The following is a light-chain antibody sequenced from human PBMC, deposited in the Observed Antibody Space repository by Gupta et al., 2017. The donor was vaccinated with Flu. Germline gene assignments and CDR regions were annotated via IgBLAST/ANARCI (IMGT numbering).Light chain of an antibody. CDR1: QSLLHSNGYNY. CDR2: LGS. Sequence: DSVVTPSPPSLPVAPGETALISCRSSQSLLHSNGYNYLDWYLQKPGQSPQLLIYLGSNRASGVPDRFSGSGSGTDFTLKISRVEAEDVGVYYCMQARQTPFTFGPGTKVDIK. J-gene: IGKJ3*01. V-gene: IGKV2-28*01. CDR3: MQARQTPFT.